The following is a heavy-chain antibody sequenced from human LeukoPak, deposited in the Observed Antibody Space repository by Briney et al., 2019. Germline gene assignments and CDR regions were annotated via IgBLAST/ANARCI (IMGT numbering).Heavy chain of an antibody. J-gene: IGHJ4*02. D-gene: IGHD5-12*01. Sequence: GGSLRLSCAASGFTFSSYWMSWVRQAPGKGLEWVANIKQDGSEKYYVDSVKGRFTISRDNAKNSLYLQMNSLRAEDTAVYYCARVPRRGYSGYAWVDYWGQGTLVTVSS. CDR2: IKQDGSEK. CDR3: ARVPRRGYSGYAWVDY. V-gene: IGHV3-7*01. CDR1: GFTFSSYW.